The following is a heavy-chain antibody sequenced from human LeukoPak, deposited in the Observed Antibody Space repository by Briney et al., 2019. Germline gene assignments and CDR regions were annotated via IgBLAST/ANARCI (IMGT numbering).Heavy chain of an antibody. Sequence: ASVKVSCKASGYTFTSYGISWVRQAPGQGLEWMGWISAYNGNTNYAQKPQGRVTMTTDTSTSTAYMELRSLRSDDTAVYYCASSSDWNYVEYYYYGMDVWGQGTTVTVSS. D-gene: IGHD1-7*01. V-gene: IGHV1-18*01. CDR1: GYTFTSYG. CDR3: ASSSDWNYVEYYYYGMDV. J-gene: IGHJ6*02. CDR2: ISAYNGNT.